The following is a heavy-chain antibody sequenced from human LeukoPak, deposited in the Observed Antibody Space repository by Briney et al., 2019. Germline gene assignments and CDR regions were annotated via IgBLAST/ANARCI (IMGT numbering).Heavy chain of an antibody. CDR2: ISEYGERT. D-gene: IGHD4-17*01. CDR3: VREDYAGSSWFDP. CDR1: GFTLSSSP. V-gene: IGHV3-64D*06. Sequence: PGGSLRLSCSASGFTLSSSPMHWVRRAPGRGLESVSAISEYGERTYYRDSVRGRFIISRDNSRNTLYLQMNSLRSEDTALYYCVREDYAGSSWFDPWGQGTQVTVSS. J-gene: IGHJ5*02.